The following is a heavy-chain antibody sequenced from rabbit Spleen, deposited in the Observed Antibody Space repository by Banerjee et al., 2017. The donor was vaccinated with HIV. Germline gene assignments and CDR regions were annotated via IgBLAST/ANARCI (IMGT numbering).Heavy chain of an antibody. CDR1: GLDFSSSYW. J-gene: IGHJ6*01. Sequence: QSLEESGGDLVKPGASLTLTCTASGLDFSSSYWICWVRQAPGKGLEWVACAYAGSSGSTYSATWAKGRFTISKTSSTTVTLQMTSLTAAGTATYFCARDAGTIFSTSGMDLWGQGPLVTVS. D-gene: IGHD4-2*01. CDR3: ARDAGTIFSTSGMDL. CDR2: AYAGSSGST. V-gene: IGHV1S40*01.